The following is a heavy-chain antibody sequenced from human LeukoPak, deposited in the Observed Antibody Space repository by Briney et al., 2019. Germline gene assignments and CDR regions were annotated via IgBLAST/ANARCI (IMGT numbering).Heavy chain of an antibody. J-gene: IGHJ4*02. CDR1: GFTFSTSW. CDR3: ARGGLDSSGYLRY. Sequence: GGSLRLSCAASGFTFSTSWMSWVRQAPGKGLEWVANIKQDGNEKYYVDSVKGRFTISRDNAKNSLYLQMNSLRAEDTAVYYCARGGLDSSGYLRYWGQGTLVTVSS. CDR2: IKQDGNEK. V-gene: IGHV3-7*01. D-gene: IGHD3-22*01.